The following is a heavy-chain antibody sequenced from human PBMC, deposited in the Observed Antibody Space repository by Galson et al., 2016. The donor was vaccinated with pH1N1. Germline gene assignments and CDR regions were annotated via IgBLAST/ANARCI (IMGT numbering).Heavy chain of an antibody. D-gene: IGHD4-23*01. Sequence: LSCAASGFTFNTWHMDWVRQAPGEGLEWISFITYTSGTTYYADSVRGRFIVSRDNAKNSLYLQMNSLRAEDTAIYYCARPGNYDGDRRGAFDLWGQGTMVTVSP. V-gene: IGHV3-48*03. CDR2: ITYTSGTT. CDR3: ARPGNYDGDRRGAFDL. CDR1: GFTFNTWH. J-gene: IGHJ3*01.